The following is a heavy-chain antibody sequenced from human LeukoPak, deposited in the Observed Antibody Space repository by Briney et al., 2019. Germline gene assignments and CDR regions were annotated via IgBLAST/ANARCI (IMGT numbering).Heavy chain of an antibody. CDR1: GFTLSSYG. Sequence: PGGSLRLSCAASGFTLSSYGMHWVRQAPGKGLEWVTFIRYDGNNKYYADSVKGRFTISRDNSKNTLYLQMNSLRAEDTAVYYCAKGGGSGWFPYFDYWGQGTLVTVSS. CDR3: AKGGGSGWFPYFDY. J-gene: IGHJ4*02. CDR2: IRYDGNNK. V-gene: IGHV3-30*02. D-gene: IGHD6-19*01.